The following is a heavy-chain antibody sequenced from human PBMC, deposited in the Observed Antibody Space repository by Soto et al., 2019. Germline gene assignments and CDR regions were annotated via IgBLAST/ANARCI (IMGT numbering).Heavy chain of an antibody. V-gene: IGHV3-7*03. D-gene: IGHD5-18*01. CDR3: ARDFEGSYGYGRCEY. CDR1: GFTFSRYW. Sequence: LRLSCAASGFTFSRYWMSWVRQAPRKGLEWVANIKQDGSEKYYVDSVKGRFTISRDNAKNSVYLQMNSLRAEDTAVYYCARDFEGSYGYGRCEYWGQGTMVTVSS. J-gene: IGHJ4*02. CDR2: IKQDGSEK.